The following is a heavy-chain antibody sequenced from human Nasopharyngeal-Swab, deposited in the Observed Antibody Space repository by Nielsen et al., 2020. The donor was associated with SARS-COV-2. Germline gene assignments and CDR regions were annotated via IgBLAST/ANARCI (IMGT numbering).Heavy chain of an antibody. CDR3: TRGFCNAGNYYSPDYFDY. Sequence: LKISCSASGFTFGDYPMSWVRQAPGKGLEWVGFTRRKVYGWTTELAASVKGRFTVSRDDSTSIAYLEMNSLKTEDTAVYYCTRGFCNAGNYYSPDYFDYWGQGILVTVSS. J-gene: IGHJ4*02. CDR2: TRRKVYGWTT. D-gene: IGHD2-15*01. CDR1: GFTFGDYP. V-gene: IGHV3-49*04.